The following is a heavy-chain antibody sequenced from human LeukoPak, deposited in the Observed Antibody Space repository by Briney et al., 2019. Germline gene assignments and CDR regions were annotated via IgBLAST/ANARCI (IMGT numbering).Heavy chain of an antibody. D-gene: IGHD5-12*01. Sequence: NPSETLSLTCTVSGGSISIYYWSWIRQPAGKGLEWIGRIYTSGSTNYNPSLKSRVTMSVDTSKNQFSLKLSSVTAADTAVYYCARDSLYSGYDSLDYWGQGTLVTVSS. CDR2: IYTSGST. J-gene: IGHJ4*02. V-gene: IGHV4-4*07. CDR1: GGSISIYY. CDR3: ARDSLYSGYDSLDY.